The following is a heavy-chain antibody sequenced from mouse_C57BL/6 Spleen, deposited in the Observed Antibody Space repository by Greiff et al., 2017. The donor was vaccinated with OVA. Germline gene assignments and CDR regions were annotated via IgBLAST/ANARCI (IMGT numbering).Heavy chain of an antibody. CDR2: ISDGGSYT. CDR1: GFTFSSYA. CDR3: ARGYYGSEGAMDY. D-gene: IGHD1-1*01. V-gene: IGHV5-4*03. Sequence: EVKLMESGGGLVKPGGSLKLSCAASGFTFSSYAMSWVRQTPEKRLEWVATISDGGSYTYYPDNVKGRFTISRDNAKNNLYLQMSHLKSEDTAMYYCARGYYGSEGAMDYWGQGTSVTVSS. J-gene: IGHJ4*01.